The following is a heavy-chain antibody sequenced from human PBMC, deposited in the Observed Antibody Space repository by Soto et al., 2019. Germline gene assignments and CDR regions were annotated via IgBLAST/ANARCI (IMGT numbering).Heavy chain of an antibody. CDR2: LSGSGTST. J-gene: IGHJ4*02. Sequence: GGYLRLSCAASGFSFVNYAMNWVRQASGKGLEWVSGLSGSGTSTYYADSVKGRFTISRDNSKNTLFLQMNSLTADDTAVYYCAKATTNGGWFNPFDSWGQGALVTVSS. D-gene: IGHD6-19*01. CDR3: AKATTNGGWFNPFDS. CDR1: GFSFVNYA. V-gene: IGHV3-23*01.